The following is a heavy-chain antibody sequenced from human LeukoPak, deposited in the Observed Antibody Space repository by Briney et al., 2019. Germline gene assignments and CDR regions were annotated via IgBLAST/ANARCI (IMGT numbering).Heavy chain of an antibody. Sequence: SETLSLTCAVYGGSFSGYYWSWIRQPPGKGLEWIGEINHSGSTNYNPSLKSRVTISVDTSKNQFSLKLSSVTAADTAVYYCARRFRGYYPAGAYYYGMDIWGQGTTVTVSS. CDR2: INHSGST. CDR3: ARRFRGYYPAGAYYYGMDI. V-gene: IGHV4-34*01. CDR1: GGSFSGYY. D-gene: IGHD3-22*01. J-gene: IGHJ6*02.